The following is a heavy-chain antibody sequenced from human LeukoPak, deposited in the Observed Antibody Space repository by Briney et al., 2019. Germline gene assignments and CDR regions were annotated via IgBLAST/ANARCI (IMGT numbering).Heavy chain of an antibody. D-gene: IGHD6-13*01. V-gene: IGHV3-11*01. CDR3: VRARGGRAAAVDY. CDR2: ISSSGSTI. CDR1: GFTFSNYY. J-gene: IGHJ4*02. Sequence: PGGSLRLPCAASGFTFSNYYMSWIRQAPGKGLEWVSYISSSGSTIYYADSVKGRFTISRDNAKNSLYLQMNSLRAEDTAVYYCVRARGGRAAAVDYWGQGTLVTVSS.